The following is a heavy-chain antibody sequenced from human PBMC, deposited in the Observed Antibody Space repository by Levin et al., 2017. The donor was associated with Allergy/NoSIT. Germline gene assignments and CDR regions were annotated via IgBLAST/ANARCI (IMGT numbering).Heavy chain of an antibody. CDR1: GYTFTGYY. D-gene: IGHD5-18*01. Sequence: PGASVKVSCKASGYTFTGYYMHWVRQAPGQGLEWMGWINPNSGGTNYAQKFQGRVTMTRDTSISTAYMELSRLRSDDTAVYYCARELTDTAMVTFVYYYYMDVWGKGTTVTVSS. CDR3: ARELTDTAMVTFVYYYYMDV. CDR2: INPNSGGT. V-gene: IGHV1-2*02. J-gene: IGHJ6*03.